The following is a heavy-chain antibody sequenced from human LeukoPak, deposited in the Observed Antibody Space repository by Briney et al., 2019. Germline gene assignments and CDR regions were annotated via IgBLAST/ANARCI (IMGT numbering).Heavy chain of an antibody. CDR2: IYYSGST. V-gene: IGHV4-59*01. D-gene: IGHD1-7*01. Sequence: SETLSLTCTVSGGSISNYFWSWIRQPPGKGLEWIGYIYYSGSTNYNPSLKSRVTTSVDMSKNQFSLKLNSVTAADTAVYYCARRVELYYFDYWGQGSLVTVSS. J-gene: IGHJ4*02. CDR3: ARRVELYYFDY. CDR1: GGSISNYF.